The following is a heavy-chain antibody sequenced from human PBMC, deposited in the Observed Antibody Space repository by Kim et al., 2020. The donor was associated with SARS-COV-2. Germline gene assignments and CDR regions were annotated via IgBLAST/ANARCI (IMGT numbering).Heavy chain of an antibody. Sequence: GGSLRLSCAASGFTFSSYAMSWVRQAPGKGLEWVSAISGSGGSTYYADSVKGRFTISRDNSKNTLYLQMNSLRAEDTAVYYCAKPTYGSGSPLSDYWGQGTLVTVSS. V-gene: IGHV3-23*01. D-gene: IGHD3-10*01. CDR3: AKPTYGSGSPLSDY. CDR1: GFTFSSYA. CDR2: ISGSGGST. J-gene: IGHJ4*02.